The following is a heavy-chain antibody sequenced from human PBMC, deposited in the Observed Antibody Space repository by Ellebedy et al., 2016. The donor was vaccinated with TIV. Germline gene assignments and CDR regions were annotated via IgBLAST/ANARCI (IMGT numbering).Heavy chain of an antibody. V-gene: IGHV1-2*02. CDR1: GYTFTGYY. CDR3: ATYSGLPTDAFDI. J-gene: IGHJ3*02. CDR2: IKSDSGAT. D-gene: IGHD3/OR15-3a*01. Sequence: ASVKVSCKASGYTFTGYYIHWVRQAPGQGLEWMGWIKSDSGATNYAQNFQGRVTMTRDTSISTAYMELSRLRSDDTAVYYCATYSGLPTDAFDIWGQGTMVTVSS.